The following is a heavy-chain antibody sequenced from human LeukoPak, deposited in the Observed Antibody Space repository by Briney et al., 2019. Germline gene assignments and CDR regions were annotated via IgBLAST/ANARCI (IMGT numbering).Heavy chain of an antibody. CDR2: IYSGGNT. D-gene: IGHD3-22*01. V-gene: IGHV3-66*01. CDR3: ARKTDSGGQGDY. J-gene: IGHJ4*02. Sequence: PGGSLRLSCAASGFTVSRNYMSWVRQAPGKGLECVSVIYSGGNTYYTDSVKGRFTISRDNSKNTLYLQMNSLRAEDTAVYYCARKTDSGGQGDYWGGNPGHRLL. CDR1: GFTVSRNY.